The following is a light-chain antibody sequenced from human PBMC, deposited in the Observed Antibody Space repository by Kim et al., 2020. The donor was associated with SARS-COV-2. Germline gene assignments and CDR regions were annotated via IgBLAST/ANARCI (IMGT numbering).Light chain of an antibody. CDR3: SAWDSSLSAYV. V-gene: IGLV10-54*01. CDR1: SNNVGNQG. CDR2: RNN. Sequence: QAGLTQPPSVSKGLRQTATLTCTGNSNNVGNQGAAWLQQHQGHPPKLLSYRNNNRPSGISERLSASRSENTASLTITGLQPEDEADYYCSAWDSSLSAYVFGTGTKVTVL. J-gene: IGLJ1*01.